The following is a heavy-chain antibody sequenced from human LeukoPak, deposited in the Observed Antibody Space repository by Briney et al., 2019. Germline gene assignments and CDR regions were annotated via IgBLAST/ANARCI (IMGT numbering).Heavy chain of an antibody. Sequence: GGSLRLSCAASGFTFSSYAMSWVRQAPGKGLEWVSAISGSGGSTYYADSVKGRFTISRDNSKNTLYLQMNSLRAEDTAVYYCAKGGPTYYYDSSGYWTPYWGQGTLVTVSS. CDR1: GFTFSSYA. D-gene: IGHD3-22*01. CDR2: ISGSGGST. J-gene: IGHJ4*02. V-gene: IGHV3-23*01. CDR3: AKGGPTYYYDSSGYWTPY.